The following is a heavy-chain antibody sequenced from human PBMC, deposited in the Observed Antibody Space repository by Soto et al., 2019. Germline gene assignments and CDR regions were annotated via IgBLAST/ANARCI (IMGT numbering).Heavy chain of an antibody. V-gene: IGHV3-72*01. Sequence: GGSLRLSCAVSGFSLSDHLMDWVRQAPGKGLEWVGRTRNRANSFTTEYAASVKGRFTISRDDSKDSLYLQMNSLQTEDTATYYCIRTSCGSGCYFDYWGQGSLVTVSS. J-gene: IGHJ4*02. CDR1: GFSLSDHL. D-gene: IGHD3-3*01. CDR2: TRNRANSFTT. CDR3: IRTSCGSGCYFDY.